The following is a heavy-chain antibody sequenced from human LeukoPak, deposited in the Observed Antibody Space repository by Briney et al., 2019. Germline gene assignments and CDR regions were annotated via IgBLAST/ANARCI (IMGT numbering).Heavy chain of an antibody. CDR3: ARDHAESALFDY. D-gene: IGHD2-8*01. V-gene: IGHV1-18*01. Sequence: GASAKVSCKASGYTFTNYGISWVRQAPGQGLEWMGWISAYNGDSNYAQKLQGRLTMTTDTSTNTAYMELRSLRSDDTAVYYCARDHAESALFDYWGQGTLVTVSS. J-gene: IGHJ4*02. CDR1: GYTFTNYG. CDR2: ISAYNGDS.